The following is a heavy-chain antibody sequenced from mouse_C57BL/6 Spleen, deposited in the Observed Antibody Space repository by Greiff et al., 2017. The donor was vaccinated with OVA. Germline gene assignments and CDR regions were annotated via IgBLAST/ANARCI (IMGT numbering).Heavy chain of an antibody. CDR1: GFSLTSYA. CDR2: IWPGGGT. J-gene: IGHJ1*03. Sequence: QVQLKQSVPGLVAPSQCLSITCTVSGFSLTSYAISWVRQPPGKGLEWLGVIWPGGGTTYTSALKSRLSLSKDNSKSQIVLKMISLQTDDAARYYCARQYYGSSYGYFDVWGTGTTVTVSS. CDR3: ARQYYGSSYGYFDV. D-gene: IGHD1-1*01. V-gene: IGHV2-9-1*01.